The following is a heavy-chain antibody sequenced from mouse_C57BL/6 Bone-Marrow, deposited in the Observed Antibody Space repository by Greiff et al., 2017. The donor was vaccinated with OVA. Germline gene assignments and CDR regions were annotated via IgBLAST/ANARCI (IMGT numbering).Heavy chain of an antibody. J-gene: IGHJ2*01. V-gene: IGHV14-4*01. Sequence: EVQLQQSGAELVRPGASVKLSCTASGFNIKDDYMHWVKQRPEQGLEWIGWIDPENGDTEYASKFQGKATITADTSSNTAYLQLSSLTSEDTAVYYCTTILRSFYFDYWGQGTTLTVSS. CDR2: IDPENGDT. D-gene: IGHD1-1*01. CDR3: TTILRSFYFDY. CDR1: GFNIKDDY.